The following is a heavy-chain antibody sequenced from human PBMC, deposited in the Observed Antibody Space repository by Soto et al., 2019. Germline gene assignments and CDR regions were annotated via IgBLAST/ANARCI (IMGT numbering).Heavy chain of an antibody. J-gene: IGHJ5*02. CDR2: INPKTGAT. V-gene: IGHV1-2*02. CDR1: GYTFTGYY. CDR3: AKTYDGSGQPSHWFGP. Sequence: ASVKVSCKASGYTFTGYYIHWVRQAPGQGLQWVGWINPKTGATNFAQRFQGRVTMTRDTSITTAYMDLSSLTSDDTATYYCAKTYDGSGQPSHWFGPWGQGTPVTVSS. D-gene: IGHD3-22*01.